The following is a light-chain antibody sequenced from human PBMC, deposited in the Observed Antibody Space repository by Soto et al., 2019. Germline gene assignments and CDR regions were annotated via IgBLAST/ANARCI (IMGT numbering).Light chain of an antibody. V-gene: IGLV2-8*01. CDR2: EVS. Sequence: QSALTQPPSASGSLGQSVTISCTGTRGDVGRYNFVSWYQQQPGKAPKVIINEVSKRPSGVPDRFSGSKSGDTASLTVSGLQAEDEADYYCSSYAVQAVGYVFGGGTKLTVL. CDR1: RGDVGRYNF. CDR3: SSYAVQAVGYV. J-gene: IGLJ1*01.